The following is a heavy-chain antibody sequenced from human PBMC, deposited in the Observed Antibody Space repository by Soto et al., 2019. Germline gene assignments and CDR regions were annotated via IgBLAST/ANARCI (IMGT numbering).Heavy chain of an antibody. D-gene: IGHD6-13*01. V-gene: IGHV4-39*01. CDR1: GGSISSSSYY. CDR2: IYYSGNT. CDR3: ARPKTIGAAAGKGWFDP. Sequence: SETLSLTCTVSGGSISSSSYYWGWIRQPPGKGLEWIGSIYYSGNTYYSPSLKSRVTISVDPSKNQFSLKLTYVTAADTAMYYCARPKTIGAAAGKGWFDPWGQGTLVTVSS. J-gene: IGHJ5*02.